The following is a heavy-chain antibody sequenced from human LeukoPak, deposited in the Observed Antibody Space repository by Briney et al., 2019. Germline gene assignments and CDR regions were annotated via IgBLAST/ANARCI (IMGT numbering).Heavy chain of an antibody. CDR2: ISGSGSTI. J-gene: IGHJ4*02. CDR1: GFTFSDYY. V-gene: IGHV3-11*01. D-gene: IGHD3-22*01. Sequence: GGSLRPSCAASGFTFSDYYMSWIRQAPGKGLEWVSYISGSGSTIYYADSVKGRFTISRDNAKNSLYLQMNSLRAEDTAVYYCASVAYFYHDFDYWGQGTLVTVSS. CDR3: ASVAYFYHDFDY.